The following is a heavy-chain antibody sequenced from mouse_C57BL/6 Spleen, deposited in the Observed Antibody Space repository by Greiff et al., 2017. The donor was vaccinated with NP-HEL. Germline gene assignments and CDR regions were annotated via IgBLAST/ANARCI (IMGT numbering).Heavy chain of an antibody. J-gene: IGHJ2*01. CDR1: GYTFTDYE. CDR2: IDPETGGT. D-gene: IGHD2-1*01. V-gene: IGHV1-15*01. Sequence: VQLQQSGAELVRPGASVTLSCKASGYTFTDYEMHWVKQTPVHGLEWIGAIDPETGGTAYNQKFKGKAILTADKSSSTAYMELRSLTSEDSAVYYCTKWDSTLDYFDYWGQGTTLTVSS. CDR3: TKWDSTLDYFDY.